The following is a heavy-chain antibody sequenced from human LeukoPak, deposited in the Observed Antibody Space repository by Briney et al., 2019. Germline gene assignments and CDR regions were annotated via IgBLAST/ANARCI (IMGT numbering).Heavy chain of an antibody. CDR3: ARGAAVFYGMDV. V-gene: IGHV3-53*01. Sequence: GGSLRLSCAASGFTVSSNYMSWVRQAPGKGLEWVSVIYSGGSTYYADSVKGRFTISRDNSKNTLYLQMNSLRAEDTAVYYCARGAAVFYGMDVWGQGTTVTVSS. D-gene: IGHD6-13*01. CDR1: GFTVSSNY. J-gene: IGHJ6*02. CDR2: IYSGGST.